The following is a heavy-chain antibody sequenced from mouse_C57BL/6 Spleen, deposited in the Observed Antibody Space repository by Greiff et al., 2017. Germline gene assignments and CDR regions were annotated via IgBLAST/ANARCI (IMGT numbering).Heavy chain of an antibody. D-gene: IGHD2-4*01. CDR3: ARNYDYLAWFAY. J-gene: IGHJ3*01. CDR2: ISSGSSTI. V-gene: IGHV5-17*01. Sequence: EVMLVESGGGLVKPGGSLKLSCAASGFTFSDYGMHWVRQAPEKGLEWVAYISSGSSTISYADTVKGRFTISRDNAKNTLFLQMTSLKSEDTAMYYCARNYDYLAWFAYWGQGTLVTVSA. CDR1: GFTFSDYG.